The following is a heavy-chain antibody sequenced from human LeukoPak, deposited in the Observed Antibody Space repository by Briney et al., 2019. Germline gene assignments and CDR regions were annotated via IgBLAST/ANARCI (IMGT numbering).Heavy chain of an antibody. J-gene: IGHJ4*02. CDR3: TTDTVGGNIVVVVGPDY. CDR2: IKSETDGGTT. D-gene: IGHD2-15*01. CDR1: GFTFSNTW. Sequence: GGSLRLSCVASGFTFSNTWMNWVRQGSGKGLEWVGRIKSETDGGTTDYAAPVRGRFTISRDDSKNTLYLQMNSLKTEDTAVYYCTTDTVGGNIVVVVGPDYWGQGTLVTVSS. V-gene: IGHV3-15*01.